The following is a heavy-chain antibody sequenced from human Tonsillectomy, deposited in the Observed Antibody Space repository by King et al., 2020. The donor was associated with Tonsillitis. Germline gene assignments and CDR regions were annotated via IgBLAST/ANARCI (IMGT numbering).Heavy chain of an antibody. CDR1: GYTFINYP. CDR2: INAGNGNT. V-gene: IGHV1-3*01. Sequence: QLVQSGAEVKKPGASVKVSCKASGYTFINYPMHWVRQAPGQRLEWMGWINAGNGNTRYSQKFQGRVSITRDTSASTVYMELSSLRSEDTAVYYCARDRGLITMIVVVRTDAFDIWGQGTMVTVSS. D-gene: IGHD3-22*01. J-gene: IGHJ3*02. CDR3: ARDRGLITMIVVVRTDAFDI.